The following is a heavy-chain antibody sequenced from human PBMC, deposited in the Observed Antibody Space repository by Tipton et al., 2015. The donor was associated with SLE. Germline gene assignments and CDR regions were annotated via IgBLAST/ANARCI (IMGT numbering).Heavy chain of an antibody. J-gene: IGHJ3*02. D-gene: IGHD5-12*01. Sequence: GSLRLSCAASGFTFSTDVLSWVRQAPGKGLEWVSSISGRGGSTYYADSVKGRFTISRDSSKNTLYLQMDSLRVEDTAVYYCAKMREGVATLGFDMWGQGTMVTVSS. V-gene: IGHV3-23*01. CDR2: ISGRGGST. CDR3: AKMREGVATLGFDM. CDR1: GFTFSTDV.